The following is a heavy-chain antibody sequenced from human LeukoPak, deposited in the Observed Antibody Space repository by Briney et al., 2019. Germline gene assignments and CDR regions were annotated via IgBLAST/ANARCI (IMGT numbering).Heavy chain of an antibody. Sequence: TGGSLRLSCVASGITFSSYSMNWVRQAPGKGLEWVSYISSFSGTINYADSVKGRFTISRDNAKNSLYLQMNSLRAEDTAVYYCARDGASGDYDPNWFDPWGQGTLVTVSS. CDR1: GITFSSYS. CDR3: ARDGASGDYDPNWFDP. V-gene: IGHV3-48*04. J-gene: IGHJ5*02. D-gene: IGHD4-17*01. CDR2: ISSFSGTI.